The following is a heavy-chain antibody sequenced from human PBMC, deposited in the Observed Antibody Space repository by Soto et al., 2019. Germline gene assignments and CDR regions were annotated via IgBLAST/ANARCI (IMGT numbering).Heavy chain of an antibody. CDR3: ARDFRYAFDI. CDR1: GFTFITYS. V-gene: IGHV3-48*02. J-gene: IGHJ3*02. Sequence: PGGSLRLSCATSGFTFITYSMNWVRQAPGKGLEWISYISSFSNTISYADSVKGRFTISTDNAKNSLSLQMNSLRDEDTAVYYCARDFRYAFDIWGQGTMVTVSS. CDR2: ISSFSNTI.